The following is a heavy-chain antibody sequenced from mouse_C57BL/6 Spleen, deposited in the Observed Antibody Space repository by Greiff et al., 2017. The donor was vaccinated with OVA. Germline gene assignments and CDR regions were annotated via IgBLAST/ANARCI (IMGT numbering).Heavy chain of an antibody. D-gene: IGHD2-10*02. V-gene: IGHV1-69*01. CDR1: GYTFTSYW. Sequence: QVQLQQPGAELVMPGASVKLSCKASGYTFTSYWMHWVKQRPGQGLEWIGEIDPSDSYTNYNQKFKGKSTLTVDKSSSTAYMQLSSLTSEDSAVYYCARSEYGNYAFDYWGQGTTLTVSS. CDR3: ARSEYGNYAFDY. CDR2: IDPSDSYT. J-gene: IGHJ2*01.